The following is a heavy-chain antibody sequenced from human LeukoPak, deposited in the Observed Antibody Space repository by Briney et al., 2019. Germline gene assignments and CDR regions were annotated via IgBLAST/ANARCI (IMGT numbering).Heavy chain of an antibody. CDR3: ARGRPKASSGWGY. CDR2: INPNSGGT. D-gene: IGHD6-19*01. J-gene: IGHJ4*02. Sequence: GASVKVSCKASGYTFTRHYMHWVRQAPGQGLEWMGWINPNSGGTNYAQKFQGRVTMTRDTSISTAYMELSRLRSDVTVVYYCARGRPKASSGWGYWGQGTLVTVSS. CDR1: GYTFTRHY. V-gene: IGHV1-2*02.